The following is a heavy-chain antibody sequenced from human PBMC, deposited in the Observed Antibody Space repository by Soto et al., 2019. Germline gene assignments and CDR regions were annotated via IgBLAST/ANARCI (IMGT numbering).Heavy chain of an antibody. Sequence: QITLKESGPTLVKPTQTLTLTCTFSGFSLSTSGVGVGWIRQPPGKALEWLAVIYWDDSKHYSPSLKSRLTITKDTSKNQVVLTMTNMDPVDTATYYCAHKGGGAYIIDYWGQGTLVTVSS. J-gene: IGHJ4*02. V-gene: IGHV2-5*02. D-gene: IGHD4-17*01. CDR2: IYWDDSK. CDR1: GFSLSTSGVG. CDR3: AHKGGGAYIIDY.